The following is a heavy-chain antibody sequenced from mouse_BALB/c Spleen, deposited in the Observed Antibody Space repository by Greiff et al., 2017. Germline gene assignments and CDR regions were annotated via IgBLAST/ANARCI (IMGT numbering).Heavy chain of an antibody. CDR3: ARSPLLLRLGGYFDY. V-gene: IGHV1S126*01. D-gene: IGHD1-2*01. CDR1: GYSFTSYW. J-gene: IGHJ2*01. Sequence: QVQLQQSGPQLVRPGASVKISCKASGYSFTSYWMHWVKQRPGQGLEWIGMIDPSDSETRLNQKFKDKATLTVDKSSSTAYMQLSSPTSEDSAVYYCARSPLLLRLGGYFDYWGQGTTLTVSS. CDR2: IDPSDSET.